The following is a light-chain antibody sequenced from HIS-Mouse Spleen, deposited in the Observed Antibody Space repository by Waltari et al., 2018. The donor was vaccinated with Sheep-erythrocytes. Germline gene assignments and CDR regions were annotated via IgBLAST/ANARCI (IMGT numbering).Light chain of an antibody. CDR2: DVS. Sequence: QSPLTQPRAVSGSPGQSVTITCTGTSSYVGGYNYVSWYQQHPGKAPKIMNYDVSKRPPGLPDRVPRSRSGDTAPLPISGLQADHQADYCCCPYAGSYNYVLATGTQV. CDR1: SSYVGGYNY. J-gene: IGLJ1*01. CDR3: CPYAGSYNYV. V-gene: IGLV2-11*01.